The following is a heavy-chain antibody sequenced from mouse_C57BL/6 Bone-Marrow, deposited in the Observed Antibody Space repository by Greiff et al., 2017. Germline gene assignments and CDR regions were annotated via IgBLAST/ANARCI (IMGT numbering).Heavy chain of an antibody. CDR1: GFTFSSYA. J-gene: IGHJ2*01. CDR3: ARDNGYYVFDY. Sequence: EVQLLESGGGLVKPGGSLKLSCAASGFTFSSYAMSWVRQTPEKRLEWVATISDGGGYTYYPDNVKGRFTIARDNAKNTRYMQMSHLKSEYTAMDYCARDNGYYVFDYWGQGTTLTVSS. V-gene: IGHV5-4*01. D-gene: IGHD2-3*01. CDR2: ISDGGGYT.